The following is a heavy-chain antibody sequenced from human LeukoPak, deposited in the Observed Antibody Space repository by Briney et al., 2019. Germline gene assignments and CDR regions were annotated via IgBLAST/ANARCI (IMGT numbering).Heavy chain of an antibody. CDR1: GYTFTGYY. CDR2: IIPIFGTA. Sequence: ASVKVSCKASGYTFTGYYMHWVRQAPGQGLEWMGGIIPIFGTANYAQKFQGRVTITADESTSTAYMELSSLRSEDTAVYYCARLSNYYDSGGPGIDYWGQGTLVTVSS. D-gene: IGHD3-22*01. V-gene: IGHV1-69*13. CDR3: ARLSNYYDSGGPGIDY. J-gene: IGHJ4*02.